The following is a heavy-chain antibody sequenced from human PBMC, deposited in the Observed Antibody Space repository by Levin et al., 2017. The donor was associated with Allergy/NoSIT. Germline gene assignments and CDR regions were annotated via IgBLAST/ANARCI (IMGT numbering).Heavy chain of an antibody. Sequence: GESLKISCKASGYTFTAHYIHWVRQAPGQGLEWIGWINPSSGGINYAQNFQDRVTITRDTSINTAYLELSNLRPDDTAVFYCARGHIYYFDNTAYSDYWGQGTLVTVSS. D-gene: IGHD3-22*01. CDR2: INPSSGGI. CDR3: ARGHIYYFDNTAYSDY. V-gene: IGHV1-2*02. J-gene: IGHJ4*02. CDR1: GYTFTAHY.